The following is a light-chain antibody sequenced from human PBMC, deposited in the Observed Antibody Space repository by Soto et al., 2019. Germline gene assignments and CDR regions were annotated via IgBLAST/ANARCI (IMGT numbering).Light chain of an antibody. J-gene: IGLJ3*02. CDR3: ASSDDSLNGWV. CDR2: SNN. V-gene: IGLV1-44*01. Sequence: QSVLSQPPSASGTPGQRVTISCSGSSSNIGSNTVDWYQQHPGAAPKLLIYSNNLRPSGVPDRFSGSNSGTSASLAISGLQSEDESDYYCASSDDSLNGWVFGGGTKLTVL. CDR1: SSNIGSNT.